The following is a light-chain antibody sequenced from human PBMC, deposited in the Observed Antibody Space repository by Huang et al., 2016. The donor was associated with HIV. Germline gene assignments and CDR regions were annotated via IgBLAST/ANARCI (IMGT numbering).Light chain of an antibody. V-gene: IGKV3-15*01. CDR3: QQYSNWPPWT. J-gene: IGKJ1*01. Sequence: TQSPDTLSVSPGERAILSCRASQSITVNLAWYQHRPGQPPRLLIYDASTRATGIPARFSGWGSGTEFTLFISSVQSEDFALYYCQQYSNWPPWTFGQGTTVDI. CDR2: DAS. CDR1: QSITVN.